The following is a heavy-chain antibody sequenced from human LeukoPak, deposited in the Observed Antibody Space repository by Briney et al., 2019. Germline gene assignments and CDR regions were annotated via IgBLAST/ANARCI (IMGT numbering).Heavy chain of an antibody. V-gene: IGHV4-30-4*01. CDR1: GGSISSGDYY. CDR2: INHSGST. J-gene: IGHJ4*02. D-gene: IGHD3-3*02. Sequence: SQTLSLTCTVSGGSISSGDYYWSWIRQPPGKGLEWIGEINHSGSTNYNPSLKSRVTISVDTSKNQFSLKLSSVTAADTAVYYCARHLSRKRTDAFNYWGQGTLVTVSS. CDR3: ARHLSRKRTDAFNY.